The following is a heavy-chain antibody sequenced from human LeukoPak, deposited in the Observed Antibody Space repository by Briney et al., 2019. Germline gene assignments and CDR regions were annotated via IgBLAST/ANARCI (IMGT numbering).Heavy chain of an antibody. J-gene: IGHJ3*02. D-gene: IGHD1-14*01. V-gene: IGHV4-59*08. CDR3: ARQPGGTAAFDI. CDR1: GASMTNYY. Sequence: PETLSLTCTISGASMTNYYWSWIRQPPGKGLEWIAYSHNSGETQYNPSLKSRITISVDTSENQFSLKLSSVTAADTAVYYCARQPGGTAAFDIWGQGTTVTVSA. CDR2: SHNSGET.